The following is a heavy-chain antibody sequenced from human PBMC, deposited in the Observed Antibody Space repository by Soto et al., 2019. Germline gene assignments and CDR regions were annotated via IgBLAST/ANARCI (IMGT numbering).Heavy chain of an antibody. Sequence: GGSLRLSCAASGFTFSSYWMSWVRQAPGKGLAWVANIKQDGSEKYYVDSVKGRFTISRDNAKNSLYLQMNSLRAEDTAVYYCARDRATGDIGYWGQGTLVTVSS. J-gene: IGHJ4*02. CDR2: IKQDGSEK. CDR3: ARDRATGDIGY. D-gene: IGHD7-27*01. V-gene: IGHV3-7*03. CDR1: GFTFSSYW.